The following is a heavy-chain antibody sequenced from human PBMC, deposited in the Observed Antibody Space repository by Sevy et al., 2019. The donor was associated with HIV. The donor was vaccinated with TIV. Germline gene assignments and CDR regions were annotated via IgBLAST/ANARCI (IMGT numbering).Heavy chain of an antibody. V-gene: IGHV3-30*02. CDR2: LRYDGSNK. J-gene: IGHJ4*02. CDR1: GFTFSFYG. Sequence: GGSLRLSCAASGFTFSFYGMHWVRQAPGKGLEWVAFLRYDGSNKYYVDSVKGRFTISRDNSKNTLYLQMNSLRAEDTAVYYCAKDLAVAGPYYFDYWGQGTLVTVSS. CDR3: AKDLAVAGPYYFDY. D-gene: IGHD6-19*01.